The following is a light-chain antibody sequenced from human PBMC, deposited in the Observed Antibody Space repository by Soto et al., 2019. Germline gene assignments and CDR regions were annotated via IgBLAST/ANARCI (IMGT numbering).Light chain of an antibody. Sequence: QSALTQPASVSGSPGQSITISCTGTSSDIGGYNYVSWYQQLPGKVPKLIIYDVSNRPSGVSDRFSGSKSGNAASLTISGRQAEDEADYYCSSYTVTSTLYVFGTGTKLTVL. CDR2: DVS. CDR3: SSYTVTSTLYV. J-gene: IGLJ1*01. CDR1: SSDIGGYNY. V-gene: IGLV2-14*03.